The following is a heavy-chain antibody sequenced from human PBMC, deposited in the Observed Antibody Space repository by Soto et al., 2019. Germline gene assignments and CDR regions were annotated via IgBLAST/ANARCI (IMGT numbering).Heavy chain of an antibody. V-gene: IGHV3-23*01. CDR2: ISGSGGST. CDR1: GFTFSSYA. J-gene: IGHJ6*03. Sequence: GGSLRLSCAASGFTFSSYAMSWVRQAPGKGLEWVSAISGSGGSTYYADSVKGRFTISRDNSKNTLYLQMNSLRAEDTAVYYCAKDGRTTSPHYYYYYYMDVWGKGTTVTVSS. CDR3: AKDGRTTSPHYYYYYYMDV. D-gene: IGHD1-7*01.